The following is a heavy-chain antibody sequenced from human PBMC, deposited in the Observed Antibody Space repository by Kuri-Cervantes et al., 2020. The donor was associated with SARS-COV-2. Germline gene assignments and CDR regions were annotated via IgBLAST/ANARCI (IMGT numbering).Heavy chain of an antibody. Sequence: SETLSLTCSVSGGSISSRSYYWGWIRQPPGKGLEWIGSIYYSGSTNYNPTLKSRVTISVDTSTNQFFLNLTSVTAADTAVYYCARQGGYYGMDVWGQGTTVTSP. CDR3: ARQGGYYGMDV. CDR1: GGSISSRSYY. J-gene: IGHJ6*02. D-gene: IGHD3-22*01. CDR2: IYYSGST. V-gene: IGHV4-39*01.